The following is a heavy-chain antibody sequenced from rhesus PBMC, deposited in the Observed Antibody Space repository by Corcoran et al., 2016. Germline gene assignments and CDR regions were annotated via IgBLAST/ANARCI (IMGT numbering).Heavy chain of an antibody. CDR1: GFPFSSYW. CDR2: INSGWGST. CDR3: ARGGAAGRD. Sequence: EVQLVESGGGLAKPGGSLRLSCAASGFPFSSYWMNWVRQTPGKGLEWILGINSGWGSTNYAESVKGRFTISRDNSKNTLSLQMTSLRAEDTAVYYCARGGAAGRDWGQGVLVTVSS. D-gene: IGHD6-13*01. J-gene: IGHJ4*01. V-gene: IGHV3S42*01.